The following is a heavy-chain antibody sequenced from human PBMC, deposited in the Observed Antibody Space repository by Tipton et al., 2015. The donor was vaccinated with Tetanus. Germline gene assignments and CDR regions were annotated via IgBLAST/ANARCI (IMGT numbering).Heavy chain of an antibody. Sequence: SLRLSCATSGFTFSTSAMSWVRQAPGKGLEWVSVITGSGGSTYYADSVKGRFTISRDISKSTLYLQMNSLRAEDTAVYYCAKLPTPGGQGPPVPVPS. CDR1: GFTFSTSA. V-gene: IGHV3-23*01. J-gene: IGHJ5*02. CDR3: AKLPTP. CDR2: ITGSGGST.